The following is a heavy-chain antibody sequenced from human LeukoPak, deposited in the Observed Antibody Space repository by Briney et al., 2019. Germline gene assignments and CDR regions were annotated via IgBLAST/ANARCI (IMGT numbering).Heavy chain of an antibody. Sequence: GRSLRLSCAASGFTFSSYAMHWVRQAPGKGLEWVAVISYDGSNKYYADSVKGRFTISRDNSKNTLYLQMNSLRSDDTAVYYCARVLYSGYDLLDYWGQGTLVTVSS. CDR1: GFTFSSYA. D-gene: IGHD5-12*01. V-gene: IGHV3-30*01. J-gene: IGHJ4*02. CDR3: ARVLYSGYDLLDY. CDR2: ISYDGSNK.